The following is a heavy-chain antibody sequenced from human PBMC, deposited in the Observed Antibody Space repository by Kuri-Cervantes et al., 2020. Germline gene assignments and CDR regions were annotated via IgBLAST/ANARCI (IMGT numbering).Heavy chain of an antibody. D-gene: IGHD2-8*01. Sequence: SLKISCAASGFTFDDYAMHWVRQAPGKGLEWVSGISWSSGSIGYADSVKGRFAISRGNSKNTLYLQMNSLRVEDSALYYCARILSEVESYWYGMDVWGQGTTVTVSS. CDR3: ARILSEVESYWYGMDV. J-gene: IGHJ6*02. CDR1: GFTFDDYA. V-gene: IGHV3-9*01. CDR2: ISWSSGSI.